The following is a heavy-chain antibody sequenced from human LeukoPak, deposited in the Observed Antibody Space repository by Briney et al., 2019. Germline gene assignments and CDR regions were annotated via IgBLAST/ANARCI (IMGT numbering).Heavy chain of an antibody. Sequence: RPETLSPTRTLAARSITSYYRSWNRPPPGEGMEWNGSIYSSGSKNYKSSLKSRVTISVDTSKNQFSLKLSSVTAADTAVYYCARVMVVVAATSWTDAFDIWGQGTMVTVSS. V-gene: IGHV4-59*01. D-gene: IGHD2-15*01. J-gene: IGHJ3*02. CDR3: ARVMVVVAATSWTDAFDI. CDR1: ARSITSYY. CDR2: IYSSGSK.